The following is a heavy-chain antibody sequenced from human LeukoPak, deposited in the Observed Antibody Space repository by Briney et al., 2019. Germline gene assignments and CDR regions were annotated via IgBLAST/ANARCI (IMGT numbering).Heavy chain of an antibody. J-gene: IGHJ5*02. CDR1: GFTFNNYA. CDR3: ARDSSGYFHWFDP. Sequence: GGSLRLSCAASGFTFNNYAMSWVRQAPGKGLEWVSAIGSDGKTYYADSVRGRFTISRDNSKNTLYLQMNSLRAEDTAVYYCARDSSGYFHWFDPWGQGTLVTVSS. D-gene: IGHD3-22*01. CDR2: IGSDGKT. V-gene: IGHV3-23*01.